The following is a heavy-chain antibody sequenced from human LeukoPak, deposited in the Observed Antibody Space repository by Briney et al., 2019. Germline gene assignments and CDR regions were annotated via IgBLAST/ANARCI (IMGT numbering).Heavy chain of an antibody. CDR3: ARDRRDIVVVRAASGPY. J-gene: IGHJ4*02. CDR2: INPNSGGT. V-gene: IGHV1-2*06. D-gene: IGHD2-2*01. Sequence: ASVKVSCKASGYTFTGYYMHWVRQAPGQGLEWMGRINPNSGGTNYAQKFQGRVTMTRDTSISTAYMELSRLRSDDTAVYYCARDRRDIVVVRAASGPYWGQGTLVTVSS. CDR1: GYTFTGYY.